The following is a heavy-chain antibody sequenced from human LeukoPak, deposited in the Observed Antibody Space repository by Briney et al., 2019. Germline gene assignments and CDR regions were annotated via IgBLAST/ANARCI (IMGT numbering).Heavy chain of an antibody. D-gene: IGHD3-22*01. CDR3: AKVRYDSSGYQSPYFDY. CDR2: ISGSGGST. J-gene: IGHJ4*02. CDR1: GFTFSSYA. Sequence: GGSLRLSCAASGFTFSSYAMSWVRQAPGKGLEWVSAISGSGGSTYYADSVKGRFTISRDNSRNTLYLQMNSLRAEDTAVYYCAKVRYDSSGYQSPYFDYWGQGTLVSVS. V-gene: IGHV3-23*01.